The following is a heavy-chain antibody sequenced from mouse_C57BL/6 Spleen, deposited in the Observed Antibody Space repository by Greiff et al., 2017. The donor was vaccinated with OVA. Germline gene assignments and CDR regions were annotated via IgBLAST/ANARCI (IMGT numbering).Heavy chain of an antibody. CDR3: ARVGNYSYAMDY. D-gene: IGHD2-1*01. V-gene: IGHV5-17*01. CDR1: GFTFSDYG. J-gene: IGHJ4*01. CDR2: ISSGSSTI. Sequence: EVKLVESGGGLVKPGGSLKLSCAASGFTFSDYGMHWVRQAPEKGLEWVAYISSGSSTIYYADTVKGRFTISRDNAKNTLFLQMTSLRSEDTAMYYCARVGNYSYAMDYWGQGTSVTVSS.